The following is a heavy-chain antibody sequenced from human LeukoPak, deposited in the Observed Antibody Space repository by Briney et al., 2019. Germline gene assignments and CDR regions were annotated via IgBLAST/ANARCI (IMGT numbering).Heavy chain of an antibody. Sequence: GRSLRLSCAASGFTFDDYAMHWVRQAPGKGLEWVSGISWNSGSIGYADSVKGRFTISRDNSKNTLYLQMNSLRAEDTAVYYCARVGEMATMGDVDYWGQGTLVTVSS. CDR3: ARVGEMATMGDVDY. D-gene: IGHD5-24*01. V-gene: IGHV3-9*01. CDR2: ISWNSGSI. CDR1: GFTFDDYA. J-gene: IGHJ4*02.